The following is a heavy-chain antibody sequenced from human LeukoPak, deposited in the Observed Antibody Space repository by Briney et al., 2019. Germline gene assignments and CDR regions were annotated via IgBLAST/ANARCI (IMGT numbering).Heavy chain of an antibody. V-gene: IGHV4-31*03. CDR1: GGSISSGGYY. D-gene: IGHD1/OR15-1a*01. Sequence: SETLSLTCTVSGGSISSGGYYWSWLRQHPGKGLEWIGCIYYSGSTYYNPSLKSRVTISVDTSKNQFSLKLSSVTAADTAVYYCARLAFREQCYMDVWGKGTTVTVSS. J-gene: IGHJ6*03. CDR3: ARLAFREQCYMDV. CDR2: IYYSGST.